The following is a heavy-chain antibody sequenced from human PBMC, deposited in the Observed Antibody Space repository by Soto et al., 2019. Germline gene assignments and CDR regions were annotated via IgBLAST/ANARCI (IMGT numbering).Heavy chain of an antibody. CDR2: IYYSGST. V-gene: IGHV4-61*01. CDR1: RGSVSSGSYY. J-gene: IGHJ3*02. CDR3: ARGSGPNDAFDI. D-gene: IGHD2-15*01. Sequence: SETLSLTCTVSRGSVSSGSYYWSWIRQPPGKGLEWIGYIYYSGSTNYNPSLKSRVTISVDTSKNQFSLKLSSVTAADTAVYYCARGSGPNDAFDIWGQGTMVTVS.